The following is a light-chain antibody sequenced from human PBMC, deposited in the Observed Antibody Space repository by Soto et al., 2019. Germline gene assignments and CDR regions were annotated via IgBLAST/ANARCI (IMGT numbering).Light chain of an antibody. J-gene: IGKJ4*01. CDR2: KVS. V-gene: IGKV1-5*03. CDR1: QSISGW. CDR3: QQYDSYPLT. Sequence: DIQMTQSPSTLSASVGDRVTITCRASQSISGWLAWYQQKPGQAPNLLISKVSNLQRGVPSRFSGSGSGTEFTLTVRSLQPDDCATSYCQQYDSYPLTFGGGTKVEIK.